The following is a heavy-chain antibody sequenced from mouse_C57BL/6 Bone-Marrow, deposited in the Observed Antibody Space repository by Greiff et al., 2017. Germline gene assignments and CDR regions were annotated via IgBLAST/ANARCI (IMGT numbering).Heavy chain of an antibody. D-gene: IGHD3-2*02. Sequence: QVQLQQPGAELVMPGASVKLSCKASGYTFTSYWLHWVKQRPGQGLEWIGEIDPSDSYTNYNQKFKGKSTLTVDKSSSTAYMQLSSLTSEDSAVYSCARKMGQRRPRVDYFDYWGQGTTLTVSS. CDR2: IDPSDSYT. J-gene: IGHJ2*01. V-gene: IGHV1-69*01. CDR3: ARKMGQRRPRVDYFDY. CDR1: GYTFTSYW.